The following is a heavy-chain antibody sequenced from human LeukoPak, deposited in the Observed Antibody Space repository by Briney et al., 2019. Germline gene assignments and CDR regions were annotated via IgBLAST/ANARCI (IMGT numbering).Heavy chain of an antibody. CDR1: GGSISYYY. CDR2: IYYSGTT. Sequence: SETLSLTCTVSGGSISYYYRSWIRQSPGKGLEWIGYIYYSGTTNYNPSLKSRVTISVDTSKNQFSLQLRSVTAADTAVYYCAREDPQTTVPEGMDVWGQGTTVTVSS. V-gene: IGHV4-59*01. D-gene: IGHD4-17*01. J-gene: IGHJ6*02. CDR3: AREDPQTTVPEGMDV.